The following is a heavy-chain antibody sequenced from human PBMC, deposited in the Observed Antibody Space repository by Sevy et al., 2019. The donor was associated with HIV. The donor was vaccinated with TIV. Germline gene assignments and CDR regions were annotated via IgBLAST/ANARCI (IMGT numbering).Heavy chain of an antibody. CDR3: ANSRGRYEGSSWLYYYYLMDV. V-gene: IGHV3-30*18. CDR2: ISNDGSDK. D-gene: IGHD6-13*01. CDR1: GFTFSRYG. Sequence: GGSLRLSCAAAGFTFSRYGMHWARQAPGKGLEWVAVISNDGSDKEYADSVKGRFTVSRVNSKDTVYLQMNSLRPEDTAVYYCANSRGRYEGSSWLYYYYLMDVWGQGTTVTVSS. J-gene: IGHJ6*02.